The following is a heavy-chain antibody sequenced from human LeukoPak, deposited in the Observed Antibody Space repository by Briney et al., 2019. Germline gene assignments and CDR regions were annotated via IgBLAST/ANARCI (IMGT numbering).Heavy chain of an antibody. Sequence: ETLSLTCAVSGGSISSNNWWSWVRQPPGKGLEWVANINGGGGEKNYVDSVKGRFTISRDNAKSSLYLQMNSLRAEDTAVYYCARAGVSSPNRWWYDSWGQGTLVTVSS. CDR3: ARAGVSSPNRWWYDS. CDR2: INGGGGEK. V-gene: IGHV3-7*03. D-gene: IGHD2-15*01. CDR1: GGSISSNNW. J-gene: IGHJ5*02.